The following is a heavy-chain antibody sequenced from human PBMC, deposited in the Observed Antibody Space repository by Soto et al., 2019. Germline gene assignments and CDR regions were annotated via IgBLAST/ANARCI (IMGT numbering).Heavy chain of an antibody. V-gene: IGHV1-2*04. D-gene: IGHD6-19*01. Sequence: GASVKVSCKASGYTFTGYYMHWVRQAPGQGLEWMGWINPNSGGTNYAQKFQGWVTMTRDTSISTAYMELSRLRSDDTAVYYCARGIAVAGRYYYYYYMDVWGKGTTVTV. CDR3: ARGIAVAGRYYYYYYMDV. J-gene: IGHJ6*03. CDR2: INPNSGGT. CDR1: GYTFTGYY.